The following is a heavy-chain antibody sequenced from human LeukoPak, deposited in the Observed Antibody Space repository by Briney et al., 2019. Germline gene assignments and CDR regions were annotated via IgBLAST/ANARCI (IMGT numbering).Heavy chain of an antibody. D-gene: IGHD3-10*01. J-gene: IGHJ4*02. CDR1: GYTFTSYD. Sequence: ASVKVSCKASGYTFTSYDINWVRQATGQGLERMGWMNPNSGNTGYAQKFQGRVAMTRNTSISTAYMELSSLRSEDTAVYYCARGSHNGIYGSGSYYFDYWGQGTLVTVSS. CDR3: ARGSHNGIYGSGSYYFDY. CDR2: MNPNSGNT. V-gene: IGHV1-8*01.